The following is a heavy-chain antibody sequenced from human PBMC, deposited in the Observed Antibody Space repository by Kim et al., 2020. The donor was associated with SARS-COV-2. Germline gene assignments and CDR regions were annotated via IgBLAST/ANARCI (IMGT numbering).Heavy chain of an antibody. D-gene: IGHD2-21*01. CDR2: ISSSSSYI. Sequence: GGSLRLSCAASGFTFSSYSMNWVRQAPGKGLEWVSSISSSSSYIYYADSVKGRFTISRDNAKNSLYLQMNSLRAEDTAVYYCARDPYGGDLFYYYYGMDGSGQGPTVTVSS. CDR3: ARDPYGGDLFYYYYGMDG. V-gene: IGHV3-21*01. CDR1: GFTFSSYS. J-gene: IGHJ6*02.